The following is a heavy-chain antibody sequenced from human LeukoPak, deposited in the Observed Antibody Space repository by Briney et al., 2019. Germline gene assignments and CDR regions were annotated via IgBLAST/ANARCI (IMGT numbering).Heavy chain of an antibody. CDR3: ARGLAYNWNYFDI. J-gene: IGHJ3*02. CDR1: GGSFSGYY. D-gene: IGHD1-7*01. CDR2: VNHSGST. Sequence: SETLSLTCAVYGGSFSGYYWSWIRQPPGKGLEWIGEVNHSGSTNYNPSLKSRVTISVDTSKNQFSLKLSSVTAAATAVYYCARGLAYNWNYFDIWGQGTMVTVSS. V-gene: IGHV4-34*01.